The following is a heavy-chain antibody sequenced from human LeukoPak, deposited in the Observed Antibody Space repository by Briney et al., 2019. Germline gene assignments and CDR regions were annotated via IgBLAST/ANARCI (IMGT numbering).Heavy chain of an antibody. CDR3: ARGGDDYLSDAFDI. D-gene: IGHD4-11*01. V-gene: IGHV3-13*01. J-gene: IGHJ3*02. CDR1: GFTFSSYD. Sequence: GGSLRLSCAASGFTFSSYDMHWVRQATGKGLEWVSAIGTAGDTYYPGSVKGRFTISRENAKNSLYLQMNSLRAGDTAVYYCARGGDDYLSDAFDIWGQGTMVTVSS. CDR2: IGTAGDT.